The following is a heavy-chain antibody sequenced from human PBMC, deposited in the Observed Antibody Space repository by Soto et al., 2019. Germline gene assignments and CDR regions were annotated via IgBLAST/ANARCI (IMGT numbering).Heavy chain of an antibody. CDR1: GYTFTNSY. CDR2: LNPNGGST. Sequence: QVQLVQSGAEVKKPGASVKVSCKASGYTFTNSYIRWVRQAPGQGLEWMALLNPNGGSTNYAQNFQGRVTVTRDTSTSTVDMELNSLTSEDTAVYYCARNLAAGDYWGQGTLVTVSS. J-gene: IGHJ4*02. V-gene: IGHV1-46*01. CDR3: ARNLAAGDY. D-gene: IGHD6-13*01.